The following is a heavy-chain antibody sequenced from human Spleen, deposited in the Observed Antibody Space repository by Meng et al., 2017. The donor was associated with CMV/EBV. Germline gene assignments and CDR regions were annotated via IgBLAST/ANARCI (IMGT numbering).Heavy chain of an antibody. D-gene: IGHD4-17*01. V-gene: IGHV4-59*01. CDR2: IYYSGRT. CDR1: GGSISSYY. J-gene: IGHJ2*01. CDR3: ARGLPYGDFGLYCYFDL. Sequence: GSLRLSCAISGGSISSYYWNWIRQPPGGGPEWIGYIYYSGRTTYNPSLNSRVIMLVDTSKNQFSLELSSVTAADTAVYYCARGLPYGDFGLYCYFDLWGRGTLVTVSS.